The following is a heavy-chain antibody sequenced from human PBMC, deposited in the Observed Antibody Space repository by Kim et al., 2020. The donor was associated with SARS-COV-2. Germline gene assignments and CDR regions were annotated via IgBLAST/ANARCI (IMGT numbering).Heavy chain of an antibody. CDR1: GVSFSGYY. V-gene: IGHV4-34*01. CDR2: INHSGST. J-gene: IGHJ5*02. Sequence: SETLSLTCAAYGVSFSGYYWSWIRQPPGKGLEWIGEINHSGSTNYNPSLKSRVTISVNTPKNQFSLKQITGTAADTAVYYCARRPNSGYSPFDTWGQGPRGTVSS. D-gene: IGHD3-22*01. CDR3: ARRPNSGYSPFDT.